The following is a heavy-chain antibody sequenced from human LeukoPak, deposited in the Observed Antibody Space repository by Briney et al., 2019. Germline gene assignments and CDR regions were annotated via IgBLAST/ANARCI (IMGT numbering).Heavy chain of an antibody. V-gene: IGHV4-39*01. CDR3: ARSIGGDASSSWYSLHYYYYMDV. CDR1: GGSISSSSYY. J-gene: IGHJ6*03. Sequence: KSSETLSLTCTVSGGSISSSSYYWGWIRQPPGKGLEWIGSIYYSGSTYYNPSLKSRVTISVDTSKNQFSLKLSSVTAADTAVYYCARSIGGDASSSWYSLHYYYYMDVWGKGTTVTVSS. CDR2: IYYSGST. D-gene: IGHD6-13*01.